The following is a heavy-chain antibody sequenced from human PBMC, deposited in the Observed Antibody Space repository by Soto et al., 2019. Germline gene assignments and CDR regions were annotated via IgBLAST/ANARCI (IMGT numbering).Heavy chain of an antibody. D-gene: IGHD3-10*01. CDR2: IYGDGRTT. J-gene: IGHJ5*01. CDR3: VKNSGCFNS. CDR1: GFIFSTTD. Sequence: GGSLRLSCEASGFIFSTTDMSWVRQAPGKGLEWVSTIYGDGRTTYYADSVRGRFSISRDNSKNMVYLQMDSLRVDDTAIYYCVKNSGCFNSWGQGSLVTVSS. V-gene: IGHV3-23*01.